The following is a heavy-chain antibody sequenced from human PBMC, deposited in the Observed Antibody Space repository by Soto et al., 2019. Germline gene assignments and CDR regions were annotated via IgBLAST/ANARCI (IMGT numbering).Heavy chain of an antibody. CDR3: ARAGKYGDLYFFYY. CDR1: GYTFTSDG. D-gene: IGHD4-17*01. Sequence: QVQLVQSGPEVKKPGASVKVSCKASGYTFTSDGISWVRQAPGQGLEWMGWITGYNGNTNYAENLQVRVTMTTDTSTSTAYMELRSLRSDDTATDDCARAGKYGDLYFFYYCGQGTLVTVSS. J-gene: IGHJ4*02. CDR2: ITGYNGNT. V-gene: IGHV1-18*01.